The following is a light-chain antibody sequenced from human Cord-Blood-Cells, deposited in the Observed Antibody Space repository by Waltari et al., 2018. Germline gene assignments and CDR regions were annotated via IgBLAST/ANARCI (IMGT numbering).Light chain of an antibody. V-gene: IGLV1-40*01. Sequence: QSVLTQPPSVSGAPGQRVTISCTGSSSNLGAGHDVHWYQQLPGTAPKLLIYGNSNRPSGVPDRFSGSKSGTSASLAITGLQAEDEADYYCQSYDSSLSGSRVFGGGTKLTVL. J-gene: IGLJ3*02. CDR2: GNS. CDR1: SSNLGAGHD. CDR3: QSYDSSLSGSRV.